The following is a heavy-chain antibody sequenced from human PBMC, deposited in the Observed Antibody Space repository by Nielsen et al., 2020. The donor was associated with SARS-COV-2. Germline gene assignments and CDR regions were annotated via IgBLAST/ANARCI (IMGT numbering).Heavy chain of an antibody. V-gene: IGHV3-33*01. J-gene: IGHJ3*02. CDR2: IWYDGSNK. Sequence: WIRQPPGKGLEWVAVIWYDGSNKYYADPVKGRFTISRDNSKNTLYLQMNSLRAEDTAVYYCARAMSGGYLDAFDIWGQGTMVTVSS. D-gene: IGHD5-12*01. CDR3: ARAMSGGYLDAFDI.